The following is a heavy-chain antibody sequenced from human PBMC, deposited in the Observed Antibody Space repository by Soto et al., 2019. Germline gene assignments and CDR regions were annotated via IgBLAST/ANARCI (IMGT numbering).Heavy chain of an antibody. J-gene: IGHJ4*02. CDR3: ARDNGYGHFDS. CDR1: GASISSGRSY. Sequence: SETLSLTCTVSGASISSGRSYWSWIRQHPGKGLEWIGYMLYSGSTYYHPSLKSRVNISADTSKNQFSLRLTSVTPADTAVYYCARDNGYGHFDSWGQGTLVTVSS. CDR2: MLYSGST. V-gene: IGHV4-31*03. D-gene: IGHD5-12*01.